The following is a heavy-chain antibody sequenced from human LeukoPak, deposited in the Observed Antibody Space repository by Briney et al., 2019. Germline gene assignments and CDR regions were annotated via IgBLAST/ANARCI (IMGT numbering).Heavy chain of an antibody. V-gene: IGHV3-21*01. J-gene: IGHJ4*02. D-gene: IGHD3-22*01. CDR2: ISSSSSYI. Sequence: GSLRLSCAASGFTFSSYSMNWVRQAPGKGLEWVSSISSSSSYIYYADSVKGRFTISRDNAKNSLYLQMNSLRAEDTAVYYCAKEDTDILYYYDSSGYYDYWGQGTLVTVSS. CDR1: GFTFSSYS. CDR3: AKEDTDILYYYDSSGYYDY.